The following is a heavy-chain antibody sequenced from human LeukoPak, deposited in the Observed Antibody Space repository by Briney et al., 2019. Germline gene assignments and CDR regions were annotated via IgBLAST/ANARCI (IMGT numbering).Heavy chain of an antibody. V-gene: IGHV1-46*01. CDR1: GYTFTGYW. Sequence: GASVKLSCKAFGYTFTGYWMHWVRQAPGQGPEWMGVISPSGGSTIYEQKFQGRVTMTRDISTSTVYMELSSLRSEDTAVYYCARDMEDYYDSSGYYLLPNDAFDIWGQGTMVTVSS. CDR3: ARDMEDYYDSSGYYLLPNDAFDI. CDR2: ISPSGGST. D-gene: IGHD3-22*01. J-gene: IGHJ3*02.